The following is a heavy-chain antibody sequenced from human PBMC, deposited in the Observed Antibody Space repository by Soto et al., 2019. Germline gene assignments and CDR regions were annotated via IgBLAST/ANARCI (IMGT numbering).Heavy chain of an antibody. J-gene: IGHJ4*02. D-gene: IGHD2-15*01. CDR1: GFTFSSYG. V-gene: IGHV3-33*01. CDR3: ARDRLGVVVAALSY. CDR2: IWYDGSNK. Sequence: PGGSLRLSCAASGFTFSSYGMHWVRQAPGKGLEWVAVIWYDGSNKYYADSVKGRFTISRDNSKNTLYLQMNSLRAEDTAVYYCARDRLGVVVAALSYWGQGTLVTVSS.